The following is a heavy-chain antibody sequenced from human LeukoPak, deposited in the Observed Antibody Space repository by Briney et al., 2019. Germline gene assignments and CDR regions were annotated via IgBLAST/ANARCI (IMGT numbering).Heavy chain of an antibody. CDR1: GYSISSGYY. V-gene: IGHV4-38-2*02. CDR3: ARDAATMVRGRLNWFDP. D-gene: IGHD3-10*01. CDR2: IYTSGST. Sequence: PSETLSLTCTVSGYSISSGYYWGWIRQLPGKGLEWIGRIYTSGSTSYNPSLKSRVTISVDTSKNQFSLKLSSVTAADTAVYYCARDAATMVRGRLNWFDPWGQGTLVTVSS. J-gene: IGHJ5*02.